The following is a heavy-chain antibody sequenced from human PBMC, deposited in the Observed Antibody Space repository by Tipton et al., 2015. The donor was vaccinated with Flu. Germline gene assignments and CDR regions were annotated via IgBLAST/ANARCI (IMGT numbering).Heavy chain of an antibody. CDR1: GYTFIGYY. CDR3: ARDWGVVATDYYFDH. D-gene: IGHD3-16*01. CDR2: INPRTGGI. Sequence: QVQLVQSGAEVKKPGASVRVSCKTSGYTFIGYYMHWVRQAPGRGFEWLERINPRTGGINYAQQFQGRVTMTRDTSISTAYMELTRVTFDDTAVYYCARDWGVVATDYYFDHWGQGTLITVSS. J-gene: IGHJ4*02. V-gene: IGHV1-2*06.